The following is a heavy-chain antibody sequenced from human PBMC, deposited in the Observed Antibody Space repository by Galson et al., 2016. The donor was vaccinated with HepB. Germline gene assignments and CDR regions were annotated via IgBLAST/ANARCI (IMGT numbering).Heavy chain of an antibody. CDR2: IWYDGSNK. D-gene: IGHD2-2*01. CDR1: GFTFSSYG. CDR3: ARDKKYQLLSGGHYGMDV. V-gene: IGHV3-33*01. Sequence: SLRLSCAASGFTFSSYGMHWVRQAPGKGLEWVALIWYDGSNKYYADSVKGRFTISRDNSKNTLYPQMNSLRAEDTAVYYCARDKKYQLLSGGHYGMDVWGQGTTVTVSS. J-gene: IGHJ6*02.